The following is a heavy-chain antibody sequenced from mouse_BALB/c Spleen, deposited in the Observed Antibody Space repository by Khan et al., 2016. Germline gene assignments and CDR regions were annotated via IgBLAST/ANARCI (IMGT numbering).Heavy chain of an antibody. Sequence: VQLQQSGPDLVKPGASVKISCKASGYSFSGYYLDWVKQSHEKSLEWIGRVNPNNGGSKYNQKFKGKAILTADRSSTTAYMALSSPTSEDYAVYYCLRDAMDYWGQGTSVTVSS. V-gene: IGHV1-18*01. D-gene: IGHD3-1*01. CDR3: LRDAMDY. J-gene: IGHJ4*01. CDR2: VNPNNGGS. CDR1: GYSFSGYY.